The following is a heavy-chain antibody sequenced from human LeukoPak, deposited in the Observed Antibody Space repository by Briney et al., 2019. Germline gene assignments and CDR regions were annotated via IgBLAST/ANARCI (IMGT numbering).Heavy chain of an antibody. CDR1: GGSISSHY. D-gene: IGHD3/OR15-3a*01. CDR2: MYYSGST. V-gene: IGHV4-59*11. Sequence: PSETLSLTCTVSGGSISSHYWSWIRQPPGKGLEWIGYMYYSGSTKYNSSLKSRVTISVDTSKSQFSLKLSSVTAADTAVYYCARNGAVDWDAEYAFDIWGQGTWVTVSS. J-gene: IGHJ3*02. CDR3: ARNGAVDWDAEYAFDI.